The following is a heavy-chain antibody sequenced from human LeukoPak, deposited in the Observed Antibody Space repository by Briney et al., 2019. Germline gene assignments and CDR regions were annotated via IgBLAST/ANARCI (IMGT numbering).Heavy chain of an antibody. CDR3: ARDLSLVVAGDAFDI. Sequence: GRSLRLSCAASGFTFSSYSMNWVRQAPGKGLEWVSSISSSSSYIYYADSVKGRFTISRDNAKNSLYLQMNSLRAEDTAVYYCARDLSLVVAGDAFDIWGQGTMVTVSS. CDR2: ISSSSSYI. V-gene: IGHV3-21*01. J-gene: IGHJ3*02. CDR1: GFTFSSYS.